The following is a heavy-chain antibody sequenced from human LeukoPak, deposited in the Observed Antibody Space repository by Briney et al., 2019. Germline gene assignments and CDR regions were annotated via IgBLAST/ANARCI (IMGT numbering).Heavy chain of an antibody. CDR1: GYTFTSYY. V-gene: IGHV1-46*01. J-gene: IGHJ4*02. Sequence: ASVKVSCKASGYTFTSYYMDWVRQAAGRGLEWMGIINPSGGSTSYAQKFQGRVTMTRDTSTSTVYMELSSLRSEDTAVYYCARDLNYYGSGRSLDYWGQGTLVTVSS. D-gene: IGHD3-10*01. CDR2: INPSGGST. CDR3: ARDLNYYGSGRSLDY.